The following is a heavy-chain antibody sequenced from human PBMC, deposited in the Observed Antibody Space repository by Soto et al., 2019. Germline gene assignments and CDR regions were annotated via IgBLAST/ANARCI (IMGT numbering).Heavy chain of an antibody. D-gene: IGHD1-1*01. CDR1: GFIFNNHG. J-gene: IGHJ4*02. Sequence: PGGSLRLSCAASGFIFNNHGMHWVLQAPGKGLEWVADIWYDGRNKHYADSMKGRFTISRDNSKNTLYLQINSLRAEDTAVYYCANPIPRTGTTFGFWGQGTLVTVSS. V-gene: IGHV3-33*06. CDR3: ANPIPRTGTTFGF. CDR2: IWYDGRNK.